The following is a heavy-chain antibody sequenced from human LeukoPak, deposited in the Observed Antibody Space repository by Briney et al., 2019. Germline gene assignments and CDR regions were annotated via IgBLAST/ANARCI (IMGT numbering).Heavy chain of an antibody. D-gene: IGHD6-13*01. Sequence: SGPTLVKPTQTLTLTCTFSGFSLSTRGVGVGWIRQPPGKALEWLAVIYWDDDKNFSPSLRSRLTITKDTSKNQVVLTMTNMDPVDTATYYCAHRLFGQYSSSYYDYWGQGTLVTVSS. V-gene: IGHV2-5*02. CDR3: AHRLFGQYSSSYYDY. CDR2: IYWDDDK. CDR1: GFSLSTRGVG. J-gene: IGHJ4*02.